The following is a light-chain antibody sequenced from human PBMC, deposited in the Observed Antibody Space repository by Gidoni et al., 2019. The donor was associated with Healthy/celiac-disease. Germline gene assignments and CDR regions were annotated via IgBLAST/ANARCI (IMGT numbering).Light chain of an antibody. Sequence: QSVLTQPPSASGTPGQRVTISCSGSSSNIGSNYVYWYQQRPGTAPKLLIYSNNQRPSGVPDRFSGSKSGTSASLAISGLRSEDEADYYCAAWDDSLSVVFGGGTKLTVL. CDR2: SNN. CDR3: AAWDDSLSVV. V-gene: IGLV1-47*02. CDR1: SSNIGSNY. J-gene: IGLJ2*01.